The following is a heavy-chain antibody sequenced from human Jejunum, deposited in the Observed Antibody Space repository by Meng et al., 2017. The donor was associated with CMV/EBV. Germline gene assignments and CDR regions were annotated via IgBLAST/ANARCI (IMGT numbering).Heavy chain of an antibody. CDR1: GFTVSNDY. Sequence: AASGFTVSNDYVSWVRQAPGKGLEWVSVIYSTGGTYYADSVRGRLAISRDNSKNTMYLQMNSLRVEDTALYYCTNNVGQWLRGFAPWGQGTQVTVSS. J-gene: IGHJ5*02. CDR2: IYSTGGT. D-gene: IGHD6-19*01. V-gene: IGHV3-53*01. CDR3: TNNVGQWLRGFAP.